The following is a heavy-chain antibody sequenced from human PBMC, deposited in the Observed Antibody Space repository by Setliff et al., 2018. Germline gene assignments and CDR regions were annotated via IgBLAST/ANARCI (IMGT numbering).Heavy chain of an antibody. V-gene: IGHV4-39*07. CDR3: ARAFTYYNFWSGYGYGMDV. D-gene: IGHD3-3*01. Sequence: SETLSLTCTVSGGSISSGGYYWSWIRQPPGKGLEWIGSIYYSGSTYYNPSLKSRVTISVDTSKNQFSLKLSSVTAADTATYYCARAFTYYNFWSGYGYGMDVWGQGTTVTVSS. CDR2: IYYSGST. J-gene: IGHJ6*02. CDR1: GGSISSGGYY.